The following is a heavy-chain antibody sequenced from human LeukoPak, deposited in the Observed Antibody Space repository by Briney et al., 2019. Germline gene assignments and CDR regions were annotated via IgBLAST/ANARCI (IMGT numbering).Heavy chain of an antibody. Sequence: GRSLRLSCAASGFTFDDYAMHWVRQAPGKGLEWVSGISWNGGSIGYADSVKGRFTISRDNAKNSLYLQMNSLRAEDTALYYCAKDFHSGIYLDYWGQGTLVTVSS. CDR3: AKDFHSGIYLDY. CDR1: GFTFDDYA. D-gene: IGHD1-26*01. CDR2: ISWNGGSI. V-gene: IGHV3-9*01. J-gene: IGHJ4*02.